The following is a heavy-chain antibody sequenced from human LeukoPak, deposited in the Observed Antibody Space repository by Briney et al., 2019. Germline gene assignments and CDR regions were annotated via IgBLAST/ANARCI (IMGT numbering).Heavy chain of an antibody. CDR1: GFSFSAYI. Sequence: PGGSLRLSCAASGFSFSAYIMNWVRQAPGKGLEWVAVISYDGSNKYYADSVKGRFTISRDNSKNTLYLQMNSLRAEDTAVYYCARDRIAAAGFFDYWGQETLVTVSS. V-gene: IGHV3-30-3*01. J-gene: IGHJ4*02. CDR2: ISYDGSNK. CDR3: ARDRIAAAGFFDY. D-gene: IGHD6-13*01.